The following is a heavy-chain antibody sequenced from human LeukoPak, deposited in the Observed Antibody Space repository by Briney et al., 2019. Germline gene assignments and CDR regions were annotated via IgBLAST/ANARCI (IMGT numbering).Heavy chain of an antibody. V-gene: IGHV4-59*08. CDR3: ARAVIGVRGVILSLYDAFDI. J-gene: IGHJ3*02. CDR2: VSYSGRT. Sequence: SETLSLTCTVSGASISNYYWSWIRQPPGTGLECIWYVSYSGRTNHNPSLKSRVTISVHTSKNQFSLKLSSVTAADTAVYYCARAVIGVRGVILSLYDAFDIWGQGTMVTVSS. D-gene: IGHD3-10*01. CDR1: GASISNYY.